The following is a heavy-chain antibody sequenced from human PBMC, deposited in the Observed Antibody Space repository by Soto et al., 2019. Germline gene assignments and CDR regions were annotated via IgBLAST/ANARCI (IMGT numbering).Heavy chain of an antibody. Sequence: QVQLVQSGPEVKKPGASVKVSCKTSGYTFTSFGITWVRQAPGQGLEWMGWIRTNKGNTNYAQKFQGRVTMTTDTSTSTGYMELRSLRSDDTAVYYCATRSPAFDYWGQGTLVTVSS. CDR2: IRTNKGNT. V-gene: IGHV1-18*01. CDR3: ATRSPAFDY. J-gene: IGHJ4*02. CDR1: GYTFTSFG.